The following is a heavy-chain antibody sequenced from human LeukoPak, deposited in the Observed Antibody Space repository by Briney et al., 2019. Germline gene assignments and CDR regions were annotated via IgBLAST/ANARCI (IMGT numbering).Heavy chain of an antibody. CDR1: GGSFSGYY. J-gene: IGHJ3*02. D-gene: IGHD2-21*02. V-gene: IGHV4-34*01. Sequence: SETLSLTCAVYGGSFSGYYWSWIRQPPGKGLEWIGSIYYSGSTYYNPSLKSRVTISVDTSKNQFSLKLSSVTAADTAVYYCARPLVTKRMDAFDIWGQGTMVTVSS. CDR2: IYYSGST. CDR3: ARPLVTKRMDAFDI.